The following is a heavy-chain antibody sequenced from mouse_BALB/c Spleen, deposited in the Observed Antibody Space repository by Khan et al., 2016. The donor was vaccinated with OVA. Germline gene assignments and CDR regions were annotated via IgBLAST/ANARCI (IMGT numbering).Heavy chain of an antibody. J-gene: IGHJ3*01. V-gene: IGHV5-15*02. CDR3: AKGVGSAPFAY. Sequence: EVELVESGGGLVQPGGSRKLSCAASGFTFSDYGMAWVRQAPGKGPEWVAFISDLEYTIYYGDEVTGRFTISRENAKNTQYQEMSSLRTEGTAIYYCAKGVGSAPFAYSRLGPLVTVSA. CDR2: ISDLEYTI. D-gene: IGHD1-3*01. CDR1: GFTFSDYG.